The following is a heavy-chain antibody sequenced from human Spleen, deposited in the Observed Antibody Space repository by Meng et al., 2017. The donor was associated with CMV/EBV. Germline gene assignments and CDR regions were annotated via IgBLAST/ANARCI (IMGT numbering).Heavy chain of an antibody. CDR2: INPSGGST. Sequence: ASVKVSCKASGITFTIYYIHWVRQAPGQGLEWMGIINPSGGSTNYAQKFQGRVTMTRDTSTSTVYLELNRLKSEDTAVYYCAREGGDSSSYSGGMDVWGQGTTVTVS. J-gene: IGHJ6*02. CDR3: AREGGDSSSYSGGMDV. CDR1: GITFTIYY. D-gene: IGHD6-6*01. V-gene: IGHV1-46*01.